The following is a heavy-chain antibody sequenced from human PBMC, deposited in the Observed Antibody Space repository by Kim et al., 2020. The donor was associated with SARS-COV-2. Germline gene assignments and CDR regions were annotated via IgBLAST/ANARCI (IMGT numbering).Heavy chain of an antibody. CDR2: IYTSGST. D-gene: IGHD6-6*01. Sequence: SETLSLTCTVSGGSISSGSYYWSWIRQPAGKGLEWIGRIYTSGSTNYNPSLKSRVTISVDTSKNQFSLKLSSVTAADTAVYYCARDGRSSSNLPDYWGQGTLVTVSS. CDR1: GGSISSGSYY. J-gene: IGHJ4*02. V-gene: IGHV4-61*02. CDR3: ARDGRSSSNLPDY.